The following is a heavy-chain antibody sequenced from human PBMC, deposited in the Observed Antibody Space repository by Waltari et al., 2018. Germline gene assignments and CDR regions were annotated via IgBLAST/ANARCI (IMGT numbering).Heavy chain of an antibody. J-gene: IGHJ4*02. V-gene: IGHV1-69*13. CDR1: GGTLSSYA. Sequence: QVELVQAGAEVKKAGSAVKVSGKASGGTLSSYAISWVRQAPGQGLEWMGGIIPIFCTPNYEHKFQGRVTITADESTSTAYMQLSSLRSEDTAVYYCAREVGSSWGQGTLVTVSS. D-gene: IGHD2-15*01. CDR3: AREVGSS. CDR2: IIPIFCTP.